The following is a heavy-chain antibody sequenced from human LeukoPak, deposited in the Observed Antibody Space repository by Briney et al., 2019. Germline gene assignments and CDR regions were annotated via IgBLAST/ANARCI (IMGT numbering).Heavy chain of an antibody. J-gene: IGHJ4*02. Sequence: TGGSLRLSCAASGFTFSSHAMNWVRQVPGKGRVGVSTISADGDGPHYADSVKGRFTISRDNSKNTLFLQMNSLRDGDTAVYFCARTFNGFDPTFDYWGQGTLVTVSS. CDR2: ISADGDGP. CDR1: GFTFSSHA. D-gene: IGHD6-25*01. V-gene: IGHV3-23*01. CDR3: ARTFNGFDPTFDY.